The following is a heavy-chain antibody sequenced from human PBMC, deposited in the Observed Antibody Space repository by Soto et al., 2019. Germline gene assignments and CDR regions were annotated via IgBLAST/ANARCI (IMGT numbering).Heavy chain of an antibody. V-gene: IGHV4-34*01. CDR3: ARGVAGIAAAGTYYGMDV. Sequence: LSLTCAVYGGSFSGYYWSWIRQPPWKGLEWIGEINHSGSTNYNPSLKSRVTISVDTSKNQFSLKLSSVTAADTAVYYCARGVAGIAAAGTYYGMDVWGQGTTVTVSS. CDR2: INHSGST. CDR1: GGSFSGYY. D-gene: IGHD6-13*01. J-gene: IGHJ6*02.